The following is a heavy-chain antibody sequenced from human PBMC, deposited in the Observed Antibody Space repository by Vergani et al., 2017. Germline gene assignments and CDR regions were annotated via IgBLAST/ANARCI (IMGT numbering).Heavy chain of an antibody. Sequence: QVQLEESGPGLVKPSETLSLTCTVSGGSFNTYYWSWIRQSPGKGLEWIGYIYSTGNTNYNPSLNSQVTMSVDTSKNPFSLKLRSVTAADTAVYFCASVMYRDEASTGYRLEGMDIWGQGTTVTISS. V-gene: IGHV4-59*13. CDR2: IYSTGNT. CDR3: ASVMYRDEASTGYRLEGMDI. J-gene: IGHJ6*02. D-gene: IGHD3-9*01. CDR1: GGSFNTYY.